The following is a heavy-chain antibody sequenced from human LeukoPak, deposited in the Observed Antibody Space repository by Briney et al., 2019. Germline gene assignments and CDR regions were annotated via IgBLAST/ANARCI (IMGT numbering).Heavy chain of an antibody. V-gene: IGHV3-30*02. CDR3: AKDLDYYGSGSYYGPDY. Sequence: RPGGSLRLSCAAPGFTFSSYGMHWVRQAPGKGLEWVAFIRYDGSNKYYADSVKGRFTISRDNSKNTLYLQMNSLRAEDTAVYYCAKDLDYYGSGSYYGPDYWGQGTLVTVSS. D-gene: IGHD3-10*01. CDR2: IRYDGSNK. J-gene: IGHJ4*02. CDR1: GFTFSSYG.